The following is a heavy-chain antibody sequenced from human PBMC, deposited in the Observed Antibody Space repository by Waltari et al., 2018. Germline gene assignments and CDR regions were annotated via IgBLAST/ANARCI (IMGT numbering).Heavy chain of an antibody. CDR3: ARVRAGPKRYFDY. CDR2: IYYSGIT. V-gene: IGHV4-39*07. J-gene: IGHJ4*02. CDR1: GGSISSSSYH. D-gene: IGHD6-19*01. Sequence: QLQLQESGPGLVKPSETLSLTCTVSGGSISSSSYHWGWIRQPPGKGLEWIGSIYYSGITYYNPSLKSRVTISVDTSKNQFSLKLSSVTAADTAVYYCARVRAGPKRYFDYWGQGTLVTVSS.